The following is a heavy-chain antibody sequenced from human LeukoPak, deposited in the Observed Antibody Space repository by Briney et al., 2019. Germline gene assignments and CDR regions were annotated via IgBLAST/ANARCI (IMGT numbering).Heavy chain of an antibody. D-gene: IGHD6-19*01. Sequence: PGGSLRLSCAASGFTFSSYAMSWVRQAPGKGLEGVSAISGSGGSTYYADSVKGRFTISRDNSKNTLYLQMNSLRAEDTAVYYCAKDVNGNPYSSGWNWFDPWGQGTLVTVSS. J-gene: IGHJ5*02. CDR1: GFTFSSYA. CDR2: ISGSGGST. V-gene: IGHV3-23*01. CDR3: AKDVNGNPYSSGWNWFDP.